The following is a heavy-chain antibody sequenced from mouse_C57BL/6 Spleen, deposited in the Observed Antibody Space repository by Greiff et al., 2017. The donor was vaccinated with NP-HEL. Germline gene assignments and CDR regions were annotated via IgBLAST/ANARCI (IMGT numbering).Heavy chain of an antibody. J-gene: IGHJ3*01. CDR2: ISDGGSYT. Sequence: EVQGVESGGGLVKPGGSLKLSCAASGFTFSSYAMSWVRQTPEKRLEWVATISDGGSYTYYPDNVKGRFTISRDNAKNNLYLQMSHLKSEDTAMYYCAREDGAFAYWGQGTLVTVSA. CDR3: AREDGAFAY. V-gene: IGHV5-4*01. CDR1: GFTFSSYA.